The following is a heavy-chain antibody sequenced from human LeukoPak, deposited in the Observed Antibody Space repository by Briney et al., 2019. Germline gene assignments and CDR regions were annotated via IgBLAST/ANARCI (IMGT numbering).Heavy chain of an antibody. CDR1: GGSFSGYY. CDR2: INHSGST. Sequence: PSETLSLTCAVYGGSFSGYYWSWIRQPPGKGLEWIGEINHSGSTNYNPSLKSRVTISVDTSKNQFSLKLSSVTAADTAVYYCARHGLLWFGELLYRRFDPWGQGTLVTVSS. J-gene: IGHJ5*02. V-gene: IGHV4-34*01. CDR3: ARHGLLWFGELLYRRFDP. D-gene: IGHD3-10*01.